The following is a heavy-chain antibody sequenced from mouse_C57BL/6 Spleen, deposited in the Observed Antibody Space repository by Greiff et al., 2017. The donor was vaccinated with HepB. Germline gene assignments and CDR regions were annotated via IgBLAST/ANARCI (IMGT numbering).Heavy chain of an antibody. Sequence: EVMLVESGGGLVKPGGSLKLSCAASGFTFSDYGMHWVRQAPEKGLEWVAYISSGSSTIYYADTVKGRFTISRDNAKNTLFLQMTSLRSEDTAMYYCAKGTVAQAYYYAMDYWGQGTSVTVSS. V-gene: IGHV5-17*01. CDR1: GFTFSDYG. D-gene: IGHD3-2*02. CDR3: AKGTVAQAYYYAMDY. J-gene: IGHJ4*01. CDR2: ISSGSSTI.